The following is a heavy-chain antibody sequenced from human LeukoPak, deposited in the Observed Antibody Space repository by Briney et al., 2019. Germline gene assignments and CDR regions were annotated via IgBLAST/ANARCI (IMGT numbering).Heavy chain of an antibody. CDR3: ARHYPRWLFDF. CDR2: IYYSGTT. CDR1: GGSISTYY. D-gene: IGHD3-9*01. J-gene: IGHJ4*02. V-gene: IGHV4-59*08. Sequence: SETLSLTCTVSGGSISTYYWSWIRQPPGKGLEWIGYIYYSGTTNYNPSLKSRVTMSVDTSKNQFSLKLSSVTDADTAVYYCARHYPRWLFDFWGQGTLVSVSS.